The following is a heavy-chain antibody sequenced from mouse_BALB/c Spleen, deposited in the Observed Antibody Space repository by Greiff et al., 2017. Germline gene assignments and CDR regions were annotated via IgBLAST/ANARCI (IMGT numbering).Heavy chain of an antibody. D-gene: IGHD2-1*01. V-gene: IGHV5-4*02. J-gene: IGHJ1*01. CDR3: ARGIYYGNYWYFDV. Sequence: DVKLVESGGGLVKPGGSLKLSCAASGFTFSDYYMYWVRQTPEKRLEWVATISDGGSYTYYPDSVKGRFTISRDNAKNNLYLQMSSLKSEDTAMYYCARGIYYGNYWYFDVWGAGTTVTVSS. CDR2: ISDGGSYT. CDR1: GFTFSDYY.